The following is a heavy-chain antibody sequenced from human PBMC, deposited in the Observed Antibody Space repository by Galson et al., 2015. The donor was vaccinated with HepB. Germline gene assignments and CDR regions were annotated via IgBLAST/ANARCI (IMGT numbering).Heavy chain of an antibody. V-gene: IGHV1-3*01. CDR1: GYTFTSYA. CDR2: INAGNGNT. D-gene: IGHD2-2*01. J-gene: IGHJ4*02. Sequence: SVKVSCKASGYTFTSYAMHWVRQAPGQRLEWMGWINAGNGNTKYSQKFQGRVTITRDTSASTAYMELSSLRSEDTAVYYCARGFGYCSSTSCYLYYWGQGTLGTVSS. CDR3: ARGFGYCSSTSCYLYY.